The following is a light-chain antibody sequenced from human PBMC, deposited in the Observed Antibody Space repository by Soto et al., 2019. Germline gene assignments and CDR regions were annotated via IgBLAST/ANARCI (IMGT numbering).Light chain of an antibody. J-gene: IGKJ3*01. CDR3: QQYHEWPPIT. Sequence: EIVMTQSPATLFVSPGERATLSCRASQAVSDDLAWYQQKPGQAPRLLIYGASTRATDIPARFSGGGSGTELTLTNSSLQSENSAIYYYQQYHEWPPITFGPGTKVNI. CDR2: GAS. CDR1: QAVSDD. V-gene: IGKV3-15*01.